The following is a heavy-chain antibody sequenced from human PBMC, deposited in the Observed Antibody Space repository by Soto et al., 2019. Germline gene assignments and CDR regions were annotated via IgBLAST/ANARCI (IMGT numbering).Heavy chain of an antibody. D-gene: IGHD2-15*01. CDR1: GFTFNNYA. V-gene: IGHV3-23*01. J-gene: IGHJ4*02. Sequence: GGSLRLSCAASGFTFNNYAMSWVRQAPGKGLEWVSGISGSGATTFYADSVKGRFTISRDNSKSTLNLQMSSLRADDTAVYYCVKGDCSGGSCYRGFDYWGQGSLVTVSS. CDR2: ISGSGATT. CDR3: VKGDCSGGSCYRGFDY.